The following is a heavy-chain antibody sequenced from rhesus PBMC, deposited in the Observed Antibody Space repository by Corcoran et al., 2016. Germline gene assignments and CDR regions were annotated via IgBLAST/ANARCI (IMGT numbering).Heavy chain of an antibody. J-gene: IGHJ4*01. Sequence: QVQLQESGPGLVKPSETLSLPCAVSGGSISSSTWGSWIRQSPGKGLELIGDIYGGSGTTSDQPASKSRGTIATDTSKNQCSLKLSSVTAADTAVYYCASQRYSGYSVVDYWGQGVRVTVSS. CDR3: ASQRYSGYSVVDY. CDR2: IYGGSGTT. CDR1: GGSISSSTW. D-gene: IGHD5-24*01. V-gene: IGHV4-93*02.